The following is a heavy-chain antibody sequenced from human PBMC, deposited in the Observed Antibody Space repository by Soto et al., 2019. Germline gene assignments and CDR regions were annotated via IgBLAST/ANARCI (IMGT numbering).Heavy chain of an antibody. D-gene: IGHD5-18*01. J-gene: IGHJ6*02. V-gene: IGHV5-10-1*01. Sequence: PGESLKISCKGSGYSFTSYWISWVRQMPGKGLEWMGRIDPSDSYTNYSPSFQGHVTISADKSISTAYLQWSSLKASDTAMYYCARERADTAMVSSYYGMDVWGQGTTVTVSS. CDR1: GYSFTSYW. CDR2: IDPSDSYT. CDR3: ARERADTAMVSSYYGMDV.